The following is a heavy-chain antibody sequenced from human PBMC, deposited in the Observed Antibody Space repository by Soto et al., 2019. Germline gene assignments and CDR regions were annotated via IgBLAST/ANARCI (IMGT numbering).Heavy chain of an antibody. Sequence: ASVKVSCKASGYTFTSYGISWVRQAPGQGLEWMGWISAYNGNTNYAQKLQGRVTMTTDTSTSTAYMELRSLRSDDTAVYYCARYGGYCSGGSCYSSDYGMDVWRQGTTVTVSS. CDR1: GYTFTSYG. V-gene: IGHV1-18*04. CDR2: ISAYNGNT. J-gene: IGHJ6*02. CDR3: ARYGGYCSGGSCYSSDYGMDV. D-gene: IGHD2-15*01.